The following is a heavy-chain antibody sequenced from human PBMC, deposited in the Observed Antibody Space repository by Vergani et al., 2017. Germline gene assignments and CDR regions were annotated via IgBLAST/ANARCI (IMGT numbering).Heavy chain of an antibody. CDR1: GFTFSSYA. J-gene: IGHJ4*02. Sequence: EVQLLESGGGLVQPGGSLRLSCAASGFTFSSYAMSWVRQAPGKGLEWVSAISGSGGSTYYADSVKGRFTISRDNSKNTLYLQINSLRAEDTAVYYCAKSRYGSGSPSPFDYWGQGTLVTVSS. D-gene: IGHD3-10*01. CDR2: ISGSGGST. V-gene: IGHV3-23*01. CDR3: AKSRYGSGSPSPFDY.